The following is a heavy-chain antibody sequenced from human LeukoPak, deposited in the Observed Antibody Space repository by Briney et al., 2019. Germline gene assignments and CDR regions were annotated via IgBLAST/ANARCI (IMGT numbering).Heavy chain of an antibody. V-gene: IGHV3-23*01. CDR1: GFTFSNAW. CDR2: ITGSGGST. Sequence: GGSLRLSCAASGFTFSNAWMSWVRQAPGKGLEWVSAITGSGGSTYYADSVKGRFTISRDNSKNTLYLQMNSLRAEDTAVYYCAKVSTVYYWGQGTLVTVSS. D-gene: IGHD5/OR15-5a*01. J-gene: IGHJ4*02. CDR3: AKVSTVYY.